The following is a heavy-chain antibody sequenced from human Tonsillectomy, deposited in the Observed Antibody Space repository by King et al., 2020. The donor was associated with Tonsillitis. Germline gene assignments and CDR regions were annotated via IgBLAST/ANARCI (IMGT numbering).Heavy chain of an antibody. J-gene: IGHJ4*02. CDR1: GFTFDDYA. CDR2: ISWNSGSI. Sequence: VQLVESGGGLVQPGRSLRLSCAASGFTFDDYAMHWVRQAPGKGLEWVSGISWNSGSIGYADSVKGRFTISRDNAKNSLYLQMNSVRAEDTALYYCAKDIANYPLRGFDYWGQGTLVTVSS. CDR3: AKDIANYPLRGFDY. D-gene: IGHD1-7*01. V-gene: IGHV3-9*01.